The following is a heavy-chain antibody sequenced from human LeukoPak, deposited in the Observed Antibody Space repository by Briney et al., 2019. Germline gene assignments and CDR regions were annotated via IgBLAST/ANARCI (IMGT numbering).Heavy chain of an antibody. D-gene: IGHD1-26*01. Sequence: GGSLRLSCAASGLTFSSDGMHWVRQAPGKRREWVAVIWYDGSNKYYADSVKGRFTISRDNSKNTLYLQMNSLRAEDTAVYYCARGGIVGATTGYFDYWGQGTLVTVSS. CDR2: IWYDGSNK. J-gene: IGHJ4*02. V-gene: IGHV3-33*08. CDR1: GLTFSSDG. CDR3: ARGGIVGATTGYFDY.